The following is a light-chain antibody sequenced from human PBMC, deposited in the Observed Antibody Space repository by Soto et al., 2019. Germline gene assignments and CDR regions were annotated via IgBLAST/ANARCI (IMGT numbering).Light chain of an antibody. Sequence: EIVMTQSPATLSVSPGERATLSCRSSQSVSNNLAWYQQKPGQAPMLLIYGASTRATGIPARFSGSGSGTEFTLTISSLQSEDFAIYYCQQYNNWPRTFGQGTKVDIK. CDR2: GAS. V-gene: IGKV3-15*01. CDR1: QSVSNN. J-gene: IGKJ1*01. CDR3: QQYNNWPRT.